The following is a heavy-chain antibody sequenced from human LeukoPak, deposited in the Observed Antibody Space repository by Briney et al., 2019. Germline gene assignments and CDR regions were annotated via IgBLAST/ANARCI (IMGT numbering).Heavy chain of an antibody. V-gene: IGHV4-39*01. D-gene: IGHD6-25*01. Sequence: PSETLSLTCTVSGGSITTNSCHWGWIRQPPGKGLEWIATIYYTGITYYNPSLRSRVTISVDTSKNQFSLKMNSVTAPDTAVYYCARLDCGSGGSGSFDYWGQGTLVTVSS. CDR2: IYYTGIT. CDR3: ARLDCGSGGSGSFDY. CDR1: GGSITTNSCH. J-gene: IGHJ4*02.